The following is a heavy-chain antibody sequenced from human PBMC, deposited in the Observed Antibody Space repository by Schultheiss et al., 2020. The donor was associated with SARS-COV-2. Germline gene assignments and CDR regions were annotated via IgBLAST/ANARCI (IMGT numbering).Heavy chain of an antibody. Sequence: GGSLRLSCAASGFTFSSYAMHWVRQAPGKGLEWVAVIWYDGSNKYYADSVKGRFTISRDNSKNTLYLQMNSLRAEDTAVYYCAAEHGGMDVWGPGTTVTVSS. J-gene: IGHJ6*02. CDR3: AAEHGGMDV. CDR1: GFTFSSYA. CDR2: IWYDGSNK. V-gene: IGHV3-30*04. D-gene: IGHD2-21*01.